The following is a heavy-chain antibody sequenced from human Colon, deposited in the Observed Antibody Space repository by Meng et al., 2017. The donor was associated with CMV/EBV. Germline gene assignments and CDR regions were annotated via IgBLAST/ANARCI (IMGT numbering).Heavy chain of an antibody. Sequence: GGSLRLSCEGSGFTFSSHAMSWVRQAAGKGLEWVAAVRDVGDRAYYAESVKGRFTVSRDNAKNSLYLQMSSLRAEDTAIYYCTTDRYGGAYDIWGQGTMVTVSS. V-gene: IGHV3-23*01. CDR1: GFTFSSHA. CDR2: VRDVGDRA. J-gene: IGHJ3*02. D-gene: IGHD3-9*01. CDR3: TTDRYGGAYDI.